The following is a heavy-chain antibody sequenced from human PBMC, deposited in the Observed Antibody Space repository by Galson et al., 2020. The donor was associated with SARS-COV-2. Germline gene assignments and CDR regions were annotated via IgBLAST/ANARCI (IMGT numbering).Heavy chain of an antibody. J-gene: IGHJ6*03. Sequence: SVKVSCKASGGTFSSYAISWVRQAPGQGLEWMGGIIPIFGTANYAQKFQGRVTITADESTSTAYMELSSLRSEDTAVYYCAYGVKYQLLWSYYYMDVWGKGTTVTVSS. D-gene: IGHD2-2*01. CDR2: IIPIFGTA. CDR3: AYGVKYQLLWSYYYMDV. V-gene: IGHV1-69*13. CDR1: GGTFSSYA.